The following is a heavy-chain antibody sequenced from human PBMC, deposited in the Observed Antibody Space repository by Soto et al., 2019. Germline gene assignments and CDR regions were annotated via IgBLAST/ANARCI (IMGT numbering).Heavy chain of an antibody. J-gene: IGHJ4*02. V-gene: IGHV2-5*01. Sequence: QITLKESGPPLVKPTQTLTLTCTFSGFSLSTSGVGVGWIRQPPGKALEWLALIYWNDDKRYSPSLKSRLTITKDTSKNQVVLTMTNMDPVDTATYYCAHRADSSSSNPHFDYWGQGTLVTVSS. CDR2: IYWNDDK. D-gene: IGHD6-6*01. CDR3: AHRADSSSSNPHFDY. CDR1: GFSLSTSGVG.